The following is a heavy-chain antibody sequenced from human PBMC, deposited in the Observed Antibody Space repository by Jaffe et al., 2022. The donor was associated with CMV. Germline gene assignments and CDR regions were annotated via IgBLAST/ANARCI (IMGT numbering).Heavy chain of an antibody. CDR2: ISGRGDIK. V-gene: IGHV3-48*03. CDR1: GFNFSSYE. CDR3: SGYPGRFAY. Sequence: EVQLVQSGGDLVQPGGSLRLSCVGSGFNFSSYEMIWVRQAPGKGLEWVSYISGRGDIKYYADSVKGRFTISRDNAKNSLYLQMNSLKAADTAVYYCSGYPGRFAYWAQGTLVTVSS. J-gene: IGHJ4*02.